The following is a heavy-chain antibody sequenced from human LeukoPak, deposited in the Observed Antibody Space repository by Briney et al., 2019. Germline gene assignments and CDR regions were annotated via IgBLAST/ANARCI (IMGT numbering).Heavy chain of an antibody. CDR2: INEDGSEK. CDR1: GITFSRYW. CDR3: VRVNGVGDTRAAYYYGLDV. V-gene: IGHV3-7*01. Sequence: GGSLRLSCAASGITFSRYWMNWVRQAPGKGLEWVANINEDGSEKHHADSVKGRFTISRDNTKNLLFLQMNSLRADDTAVYYCVRVNGVGDTRAAYYYGLDVWGQGTTVTVSS. D-gene: IGHD1-26*01. J-gene: IGHJ6*02.